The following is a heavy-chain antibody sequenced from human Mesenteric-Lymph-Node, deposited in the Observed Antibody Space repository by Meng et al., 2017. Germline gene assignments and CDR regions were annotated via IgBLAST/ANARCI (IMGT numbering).Heavy chain of an antibody. CDR3: ARHQRWLKSEGGFNY. J-gene: IGHJ4*02. D-gene: IGHD4-23*01. CDR2: INHSGST. CDR1: GGSFSGYY. V-gene: IGHV4-34*01. Sequence: QVQLKEWGEGLLKLSGALPRTCAGYGGSFSGYYWSWIRQAPGKGLGWIGEINHSGSTNYNPSLKSRVTISVDTSKNQFALKLSSVTAADTAVYYCARHQRWLKSEGGFNYWGQGTLVTVSS.